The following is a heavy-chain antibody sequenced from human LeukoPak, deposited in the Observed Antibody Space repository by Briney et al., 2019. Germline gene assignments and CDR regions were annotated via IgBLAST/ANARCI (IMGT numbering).Heavy chain of an antibody. CDR1: GFTFSSYG. D-gene: IGHD3-3*01. CDR2: IRYDGSNK. CDR3: AKDGDFWSGYYPEGVDY. Sequence: GGSLRLSCAASGFTFSSYGMHWVRQAPGKGLEWVAFIRYDGSNKYYADSVKGRFTISRDNSKNTLYLQMNSLGAEDTAVYYCAKDGDFWSGYYPEGVDYWGQGTLVTVSS. V-gene: IGHV3-30*02. J-gene: IGHJ4*02.